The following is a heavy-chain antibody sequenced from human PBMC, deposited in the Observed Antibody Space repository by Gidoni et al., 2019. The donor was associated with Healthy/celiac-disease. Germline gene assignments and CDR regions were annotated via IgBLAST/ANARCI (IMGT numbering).Heavy chain of an antibody. Sequence: QVQLVESGGGVVQPGRSLRLSCAASGFTFSSYGMHWVRQAPGKGLEWVAVISYDGSNKYYADSVKGRFTISRDNSKNTLYLQMNSLRAEDTAVYYCAKRLEMATRTYYYGMDVWGQGTTVTVSS. CDR2: ISYDGSNK. D-gene: IGHD5-12*01. V-gene: IGHV3-30*18. CDR3: AKRLEMATRTYYYGMDV. J-gene: IGHJ6*02. CDR1: GFTFSSYG.